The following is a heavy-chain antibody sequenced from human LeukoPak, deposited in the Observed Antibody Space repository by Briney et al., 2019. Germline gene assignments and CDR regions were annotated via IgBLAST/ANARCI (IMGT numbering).Heavy chain of an antibody. CDR3: ARVSYSSWYNYYYYYMDV. CDR2: ISSSSSTI. D-gene: IGHD6-13*01. Sequence: GGSLRLSCAASGFTFSSYSMNWVRQAPGKGLEWVSYISSSSSTIYYADSVKGRFTISRDNAKNSLYLQMNSLRAEDTAVYYCARVSYSSWYNYYYYYMDVWGKGTTVTVSS. J-gene: IGHJ6*03. V-gene: IGHV3-48*01. CDR1: GFTFSSYS.